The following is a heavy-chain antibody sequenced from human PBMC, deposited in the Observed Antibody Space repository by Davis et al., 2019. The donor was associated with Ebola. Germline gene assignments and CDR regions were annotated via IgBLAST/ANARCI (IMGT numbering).Heavy chain of an antibody. D-gene: IGHD3-3*01. Sequence: AASVKVSCKASGYTFSSYGITWVRQAPGQGLEWLGWINVYKGNTEYAQKFQGRVTITADKSTSTAYLELSSLRSEDTAVYYCARADYDFWSGYYSDNWFDPWGQGTLVTVSS. CDR1: GYTFSSYG. V-gene: IGHV1-18*01. CDR2: INVYKGNT. J-gene: IGHJ5*02. CDR3: ARADYDFWSGYYSDNWFDP.